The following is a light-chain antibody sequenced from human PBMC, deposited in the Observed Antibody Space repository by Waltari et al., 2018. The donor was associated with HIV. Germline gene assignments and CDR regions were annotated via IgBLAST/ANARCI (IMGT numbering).Light chain of an antibody. CDR1: QSVRSNY. CDR3: QQYGSSPYT. CDR2: AAS. J-gene: IGKJ2*01. Sequence: EIVLTQSPGTLSLSPGESATLSCRASQSVRSNYLAWYQQEPGQAPRLLIYAASSRATGIPDRFSGSGSGTDFTLTISRLEPEDFAVYYCQQYGSSPYTFGQGTNLEIK. V-gene: IGKV3-20*01.